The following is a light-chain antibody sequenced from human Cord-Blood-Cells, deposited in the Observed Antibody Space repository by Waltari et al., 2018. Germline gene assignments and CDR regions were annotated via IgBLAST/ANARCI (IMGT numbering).Light chain of an antibody. J-gene: IGKJ4*01. CDR1: QGISSY. CDR2: AAS. Sequence: AIRMTHSPSPLSASTGDRGTIPCRASQGISSYLAWYQQKPGKAPKLLIYAASILQSGVPSRFSGSGSGTDFTLTISCLQSEDFATYYCQQYYSYPLTFGGGTKVEIK. CDR3: QQYYSYPLT. V-gene: IGKV1-8*01.